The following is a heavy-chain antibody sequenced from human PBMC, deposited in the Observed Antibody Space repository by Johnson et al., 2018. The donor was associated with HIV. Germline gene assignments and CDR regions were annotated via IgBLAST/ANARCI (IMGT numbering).Heavy chain of an antibody. V-gene: IGHV3-33*06. CDR1: GFNFNTYG. CDR2: IWYDGSEK. Sequence: QVQLVESGGGVVQPGRSPRLSCAASGFNFNTYGMHWVRQAPGKGLEWVALIWYDGSEKDYADSVKGRFTISRDNSKNTLFLQMNSLRAEDTAVYYCAKVLTSSTSWLDDAFDICGQGTMVTVSS. J-gene: IGHJ3*02. D-gene: IGHD6-13*01. CDR3: AKVLTSSTSWLDDAFDI.